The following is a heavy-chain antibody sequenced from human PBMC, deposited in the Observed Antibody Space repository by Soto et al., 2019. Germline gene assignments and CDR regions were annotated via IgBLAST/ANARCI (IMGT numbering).Heavy chain of an antibody. V-gene: IGHV3-21*01. Sequence: GGSLRLSCAASGFPVSTYSMTWVRQAPGKGLEWVSSITRSGYTYYAGSVKGRFTISRDNAKNSLYLQMNSLRAEDTAVYYCVKGSSWLPFNWYFDLWGRGTLVTVSS. D-gene: IGHD6-13*01. J-gene: IGHJ2*01. CDR2: ITRSGYT. CDR3: VKGSSWLPFNWYFDL. CDR1: GFPVSTYS.